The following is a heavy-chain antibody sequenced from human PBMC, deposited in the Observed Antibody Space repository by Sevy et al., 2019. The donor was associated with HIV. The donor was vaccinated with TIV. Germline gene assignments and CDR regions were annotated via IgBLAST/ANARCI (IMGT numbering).Heavy chain of an antibody. CDR3: AKDCSGGSCYLYYYYYLDV. Sequence: GGSLRLSCAASGFTFSSYAMSWVRQAPGKGLEWVSAISDSGGSTSYADSVKGRFTISRDNSKNTLYLQMNSLRAEDTAVYYRAKDCSGGSCYLYYYYYLDVWGKGTTVTVSS. CDR2: ISDSGGST. D-gene: IGHD2-15*01. CDR1: GFTFSSYA. V-gene: IGHV3-23*01. J-gene: IGHJ6*03.